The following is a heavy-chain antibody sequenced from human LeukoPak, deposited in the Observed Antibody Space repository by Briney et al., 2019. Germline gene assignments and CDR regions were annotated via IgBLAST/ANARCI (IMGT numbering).Heavy chain of an antibody. CDR1: GYTFTGYY. Sequence: ASVKVSCKASGYTFTGYYMHWVRQAPGQGLEWMGWINPNSGGTNYAQKFQGRVTMTRDTSISTAHMELSRLRSDDTAVYYCARLGHDYGDLIDYWGQGTLVTVSS. CDR3: ARLGHDYGDLIDY. CDR2: INPNSGGT. D-gene: IGHD4-17*01. V-gene: IGHV1-2*02. J-gene: IGHJ4*02.